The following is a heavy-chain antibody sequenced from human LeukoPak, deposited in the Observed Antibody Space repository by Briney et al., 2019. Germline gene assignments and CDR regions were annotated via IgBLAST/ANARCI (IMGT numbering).Heavy chain of an antibody. J-gene: IGHJ4*02. CDR2: IYYSGST. Sequence: SETLSLTCTVSGGSISSYYWSWIRQPPGKGLEWFGYIYYSGSTNYNPSLKSRVTISVDRSKNQFSLKLSSVTAADTAVYYCARLNYYDSSGYYSYYFDYWGQGTLVTVSS. CDR1: GGSISSYY. D-gene: IGHD3-22*01. CDR3: ARLNYYDSSGYYSYYFDY. V-gene: IGHV4-59*12.